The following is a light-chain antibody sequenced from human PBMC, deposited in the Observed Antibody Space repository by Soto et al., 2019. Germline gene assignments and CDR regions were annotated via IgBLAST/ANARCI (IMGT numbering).Light chain of an antibody. CDR1: SSDVGGYNY. Sequence: QSVLTQPASVSGSPGQSITISCTGTSSDVGGYNYVSWYQQHPGKAPKLMIYDVTNRPSGVSNRFSGSKSGNTASLTISGLQAEDEADYYCSSYTTNNDVFGTGTKVTVL. V-gene: IGLV2-14*03. J-gene: IGLJ1*01. CDR2: DVT. CDR3: SSYTTNNDV.